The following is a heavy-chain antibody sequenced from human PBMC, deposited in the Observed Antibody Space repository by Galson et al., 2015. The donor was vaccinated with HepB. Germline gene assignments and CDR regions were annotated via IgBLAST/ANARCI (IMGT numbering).Heavy chain of an antibody. CDR3: AKVYCSGDNCYSGDYFYYGLDV. CDR2: IRYDGSNK. Sequence: SLRLSCAASRFTFSNYGMHWVRQAPGKGLEWVAFIRYDGSNKYYVDSVKGRFTISRDNSKNTLYLQMNSLRVEDTAVYYCAKVYCSGDNCYSGDYFYYGLDVWGQGTSVTVSS. CDR1: RFTFSNYG. V-gene: IGHV3-30*02. J-gene: IGHJ6*02. D-gene: IGHD2-15*01.